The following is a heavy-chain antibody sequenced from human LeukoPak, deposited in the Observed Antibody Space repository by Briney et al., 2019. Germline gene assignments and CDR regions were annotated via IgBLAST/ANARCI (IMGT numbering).Heavy chain of an antibody. J-gene: IGHJ4*02. D-gene: IGHD3-9*01. CDR2: IIPILDVT. CDR3: ARGGGVDILTGFQY. V-gene: IGHV1-69*04. Sequence: ASVKVSCKASGGTFTNYAINWVRQAPGQGLEWMGRIIPILDVTNYAQNFQGRVTITADQSTSKAYMELSSLRSEDTAVYYCARGGGVDILTGFQYWGQGTLVTVSS. CDR1: GGTFTNYA.